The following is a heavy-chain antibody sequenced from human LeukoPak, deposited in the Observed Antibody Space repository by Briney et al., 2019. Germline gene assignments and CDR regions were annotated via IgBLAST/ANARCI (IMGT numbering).Heavy chain of an antibody. CDR2: ISYDGSNK. J-gene: IGHJ4*02. CDR3: ASGPDFDY. Sequence: GRSLRLSCAASGFTFSSYAMHWVRQAPGKGLEWVAVISYDGSNKYYADSVKGRFTISRDNSKNTLYLQMNSLRAEDTAVYYCASGPDFDYWGQGTLVTVSS. V-gene: IGHV3-30-3*01. CDR1: GFTFSSYA.